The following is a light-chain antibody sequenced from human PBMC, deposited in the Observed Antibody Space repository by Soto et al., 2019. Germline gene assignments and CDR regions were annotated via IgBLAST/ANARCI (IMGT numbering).Light chain of an antibody. CDR3: QQSYSTPFT. Sequence: DIQMTQSPSTLSASVGDRVTITCRASQNINNWLAWYQQKPGKAPKFLIYDASILESGVPSGFSGSGFGTDFTLTISSLQPEDFATYYCQQSYSTPFTFGPGTKVDIK. V-gene: IGKV1-5*01. J-gene: IGKJ3*01. CDR1: QNINNW. CDR2: DAS.